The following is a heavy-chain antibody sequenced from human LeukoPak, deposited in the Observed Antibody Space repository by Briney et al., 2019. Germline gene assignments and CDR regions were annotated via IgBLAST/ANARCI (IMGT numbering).Heavy chain of an antibody. Sequence: GESLKISCKGSGYSFTSYWIGWVRQMPGKGLEWMGIIYPGDSDTRYSPSFQGQVTISADKSISTAYLQWSSLKASDTAMYYCARGGYDSSGYYYRTDAFDIWGQGTMVTVSS. V-gene: IGHV5-51*01. D-gene: IGHD3-22*01. CDR2: IYPGDSDT. CDR3: ARGGYDSSGYYYRTDAFDI. CDR1: GYSFTSYW. J-gene: IGHJ3*02.